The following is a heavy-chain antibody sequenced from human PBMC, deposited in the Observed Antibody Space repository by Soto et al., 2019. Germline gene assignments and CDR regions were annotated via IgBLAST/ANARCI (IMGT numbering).Heavy chain of an antibody. J-gene: IGHJ4*02. D-gene: IGHD5-18*01. V-gene: IGHV1-18*01. CDR3: ARERGWIQLWSGYFDY. CDR2: ISAYNGNT. CDR1: GYTFTSYG. Sequence: VASVKVSCKASGYTFTSYGISWVRQAPGQGLEWMGWISAYNGNTNYAQKLQGRVTMTTDTSTSTAYMELRSLRSDDTAVYYCARERGWIQLWSGYFDYWGQGTLVTVSS.